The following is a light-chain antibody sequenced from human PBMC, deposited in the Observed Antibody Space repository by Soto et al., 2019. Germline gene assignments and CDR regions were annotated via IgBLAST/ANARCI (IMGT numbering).Light chain of an antibody. CDR2: EVS. CDR1: SSDVGGYNY. Sequence: QSALTHPASVSGSPGQSITISCTGTSSDVGGYNYVSWYQQHPGKAPKLMIYEVSNRPSGVSNRFSGSKSGNTASLTISGLKAEDEADYYCSSYTSSSTLVVFGGGTKLTVL. J-gene: IGLJ2*01. V-gene: IGLV2-14*01. CDR3: SSYTSSSTLVV.